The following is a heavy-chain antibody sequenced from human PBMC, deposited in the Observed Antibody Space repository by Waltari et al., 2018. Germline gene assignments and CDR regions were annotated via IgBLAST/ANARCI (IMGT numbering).Heavy chain of an antibody. CDR2: ISYDGSNK. Sequence: QVQLVESGGGVVQPGRSLRLSCAASGLTFSSYAMHWVRQAPGKGLEWVAVISYDGSNKYYADSVKGRFTISRDNSKNTLYLQMNSLRAEDTAVYYCARADTMIVVAPDYWGQGTLVTVSS. D-gene: IGHD3-22*01. CDR1: GLTFSSYA. CDR3: ARADTMIVVAPDY. V-gene: IGHV3-30-3*01. J-gene: IGHJ4*02.